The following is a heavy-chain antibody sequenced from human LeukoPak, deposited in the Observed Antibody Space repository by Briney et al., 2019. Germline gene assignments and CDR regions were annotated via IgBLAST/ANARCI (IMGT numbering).Heavy chain of an antibody. CDR1: GGSISSSNW. J-gene: IGHJ6*03. CDR3: ASVRRGFGESSKYYSYYYMDV. V-gene: IGHV4-4*02. CDR2: IYHSGST. D-gene: IGHD3-10*01. Sequence: SGTLSLTCAVSGGSISSSNWWSWVRQPPGKGLEWIGEIYHSGSTNYNPSLKSRVTISLDKSNNQSSLKLSSVTAADTAVYYCASVRRGFGESSKYYSYYYMDVWGNGTTVPIS.